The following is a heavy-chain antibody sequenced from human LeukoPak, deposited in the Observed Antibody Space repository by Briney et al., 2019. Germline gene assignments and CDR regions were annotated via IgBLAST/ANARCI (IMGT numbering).Heavy chain of an antibody. J-gene: IGHJ6*03. CDR3: ARTTMVRGTYYMDV. CDR2: IYYSGYT. V-gene: IGHV4-59*01. Sequence: SQTLSLTCTVSGGSISSYYWSWIRQPPGKGLEWIGYIYYSGYTNYNPSLKSRVTISVDTSKNQFSLKLSSVTAADTAVYYCARTTMVRGTYYMDVWGKGTTVTISS. CDR1: GGSISSYY. D-gene: IGHD3-10*01.